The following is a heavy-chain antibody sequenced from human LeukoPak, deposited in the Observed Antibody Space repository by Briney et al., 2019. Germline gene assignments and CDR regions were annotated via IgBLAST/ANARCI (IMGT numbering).Heavy chain of an antibody. Sequence: GASVKVSCKASGGTFSSYAISWVRQAHRQVLEWMGRIIPILGIANYAKKFQGRVTITADKSTSTAYMELSSLRSEDTAVYYCARAVTGKSIYYYYGMDLWGQGTTVTVSS. V-gene: IGHV1-69*04. CDR3: ARAVTGKSIYYYYGMDL. J-gene: IGHJ6*02. D-gene: IGHD1-20*01. CDR1: GGTFSSYA. CDR2: IIPILGIA.